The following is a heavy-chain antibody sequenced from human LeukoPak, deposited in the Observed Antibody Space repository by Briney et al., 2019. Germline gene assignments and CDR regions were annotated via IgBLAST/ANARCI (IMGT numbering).Heavy chain of an antibody. V-gene: IGHV3-30*18. J-gene: IGHJ4*02. CDR3: AKDYAWSLDY. D-gene: IGHD3-9*01. Sequence: SLRLSCAGSGFTFSSYNMHWVRQAPGKGLEWVAVISSDGGYKYYADSVKGRFTISRDNSKNTLYLQMNSLRAEDTAMYYCAKDYAWSLDYWGQGTLVTVSS. CDR2: ISSDGGYK. CDR1: GFTFSSYN.